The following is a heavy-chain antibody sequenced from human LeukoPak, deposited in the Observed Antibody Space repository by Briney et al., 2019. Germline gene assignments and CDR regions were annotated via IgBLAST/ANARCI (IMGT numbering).Heavy chain of an antibody. Sequence: GGSLRLSCAASGFTFSSYAMSWVRQAPGKGLEWVSAISGSGGSTYYADSVRGRFTISRDNAKNSLCLQMNSLRDEDTAVYYCARDTQWAFDIWGQGTMVTVSS. CDR2: ISGSGGST. D-gene: IGHD6-19*01. V-gene: IGHV3-23*01. CDR3: ARDTQWAFDI. J-gene: IGHJ3*02. CDR1: GFTFSSYA.